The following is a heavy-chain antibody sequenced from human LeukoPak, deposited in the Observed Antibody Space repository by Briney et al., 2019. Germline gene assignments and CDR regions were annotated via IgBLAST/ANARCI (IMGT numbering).Heavy chain of an antibody. J-gene: IGHJ2*01. CDR2: IYYSGSA. CDR1: GGSISSYY. CDR3: ATRDWYFDL. V-gene: IGHV4-59*08. Sequence: PSETLSLTCTVSGGSISSYYWSWIRQPPGKGLEWIGYIYYSGSANYNPSLKSRVTISVDTSKDQFSLKLSSVTAADTAVYYCATRDWYFDLWGRGTLVTVSS.